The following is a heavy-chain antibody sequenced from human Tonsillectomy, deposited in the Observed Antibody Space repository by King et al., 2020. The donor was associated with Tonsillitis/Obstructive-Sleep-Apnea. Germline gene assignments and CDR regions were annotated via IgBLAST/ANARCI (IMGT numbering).Heavy chain of an antibody. J-gene: IGHJ4*02. V-gene: IGHV4-39*02. CDR2: TYNTRST. D-gene: IGHD2-2*01. CDR1: GGSVSSTSYY. Sequence: QLQESGPGLVKPSETLSLTCNVAGGSVSSTSYYWGWFRQPPGKVLEWIGSTYNTRSTYYNPSLRSRVTIFLDTSKNQFSLKLTSVTAADTAIYYCARDHYCSSTNYPDFDYWGQGTLVTVSS. CDR3: ARDHYCSSTNYPDFDY.